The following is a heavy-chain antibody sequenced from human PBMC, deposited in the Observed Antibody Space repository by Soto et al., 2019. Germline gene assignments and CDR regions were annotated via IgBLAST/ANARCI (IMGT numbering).Heavy chain of an antibody. D-gene: IGHD2-2*01. CDR3: ARGGQLLSVAFDI. CDR2: INAGNGIT. V-gene: IGHV1-3*01. J-gene: IGHJ3*02. Sequence: QVQLVQSGAEVKKPGASVKVSCRASGYTFTRYALHWVRQAPGQRLEWMGWINAGNGITTYSQKFQGGVTITRDKSASTAYMELSSLTSEDTAVYYCARGGQLLSVAFDIWGQGTMVTVSS. CDR1: GYTFTRYA.